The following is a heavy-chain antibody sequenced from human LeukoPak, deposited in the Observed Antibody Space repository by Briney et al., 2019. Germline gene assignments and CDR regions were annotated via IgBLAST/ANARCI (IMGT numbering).Heavy chain of an antibody. J-gene: IGHJ4*02. V-gene: IGHV4-34*01. CDR1: GGSFSGYY. CDR2: INHSGST. D-gene: IGHD4-23*01. CDR3: ANLRPTVVTPSIDY. Sequence: SETLSLTCAVYGGSFSGYYWSWIRQPPGKGLEWIGEINHSGSTNYNPSLKSRVTISVDTSKNQFSLKLSSVTAADTAVYYCANLRPTVVTPSIDYWGQGTLVTVSS.